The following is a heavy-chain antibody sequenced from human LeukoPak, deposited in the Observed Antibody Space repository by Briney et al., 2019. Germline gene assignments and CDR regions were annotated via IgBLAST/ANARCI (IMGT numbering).Heavy chain of an antibody. CDR2: ISYDGSNK. D-gene: IGHD3-22*01. J-gene: IGHJ1*01. CDR3: ARSYYYDRSGFYSEN. Sequence: GRSLRLSCAASGFTFSTYAMHWVRQAPGKGLEWVAIISYDGSNKYYADSVKGRFTISRDNSKNTLYMQMNSLRAEDTAVYYCARSYYYDRSGFYSENWGQGTLVTVSS. V-gene: IGHV3-30*04. CDR1: GFTFSTYA.